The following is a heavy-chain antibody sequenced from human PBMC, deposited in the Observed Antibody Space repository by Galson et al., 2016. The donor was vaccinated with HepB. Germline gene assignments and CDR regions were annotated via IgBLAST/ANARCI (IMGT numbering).Heavy chain of an antibody. J-gene: IGHJ4*02. CDR3: ASPPTY. CDR1: GLTFRRFV. V-gene: IGHV3-23*01. CDR2: SSETGSDT. Sequence: SLRLSCAASGLTFRRFVISWVRQAPGKGLEWVAASSETGSDTYYAASVRGRFTISRDNSRNTVYLQLNSLRAEDTALYYCASPPTYWGRGTLVTVSS.